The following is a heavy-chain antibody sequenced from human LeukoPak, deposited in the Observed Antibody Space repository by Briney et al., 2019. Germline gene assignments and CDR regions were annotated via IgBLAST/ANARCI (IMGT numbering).Heavy chain of an antibody. Sequence: HPGGSLRLSRAASGFTFDDYAMHWVRQAPGKGLEWVSGISWSSGSIGCADSVKGRFTISRDNAKNSLYLQMNSLRAEDTALYYCAKVGSSGKNLDYWGQGTLVTVSS. V-gene: IGHV3-9*01. CDR1: GFTFDDYA. D-gene: IGHD5-18*01. CDR2: ISWSSGSI. CDR3: AKVGSSGKNLDY. J-gene: IGHJ4*02.